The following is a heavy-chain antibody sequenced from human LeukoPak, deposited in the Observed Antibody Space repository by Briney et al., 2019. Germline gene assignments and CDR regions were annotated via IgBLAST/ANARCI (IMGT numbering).Heavy chain of an antibody. CDR2: ISYDGSNK. J-gene: IGHJ4*02. V-gene: IGHV3-30*18. D-gene: IGHD3-22*01. CDR1: GFTFSSYG. Sequence: GRSLRLSCAASGFTFSSYGMHWVRQAPGKGLEWVAAISYDGSNKYYADSVKGRFTISRDNSKNTLYLQMNSLRAEDTAVYYCAKDMDYYDSSGYYRLPNIDYWGQGTLVTVSS. CDR3: AKDMDYYDSSGYYRLPNIDY.